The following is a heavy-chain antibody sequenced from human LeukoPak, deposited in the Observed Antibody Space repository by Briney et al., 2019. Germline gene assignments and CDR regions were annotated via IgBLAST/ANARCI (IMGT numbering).Heavy chain of an antibody. CDR3: TRGIYDFWSGYYFDY. Sequence: SETLSLTCTVSGGSISSYYWSWIRQPPGKGLGWIGYIYYSGSTDYNPSLKSRVTISVDTSKNQFSLKLSSVTAADTAVYYCTRGIYDFWSGYYFDYWGQGTLVTVSS. D-gene: IGHD3-3*01. J-gene: IGHJ4*02. V-gene: IGHV4-59*08. CDR1: GGSISSYY. CDR2: IYYSGST.